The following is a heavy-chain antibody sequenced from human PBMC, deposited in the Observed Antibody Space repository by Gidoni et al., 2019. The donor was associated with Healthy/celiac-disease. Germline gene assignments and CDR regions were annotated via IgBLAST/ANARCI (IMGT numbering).Heavy chain of an antibody. V-gene: IGHV3-64*01. CDR3: ARDQIGDYYGGGFDP. Sequence: EVQLVESGGGLVQPGGSLRLSCAASGFTFSSYAMHWVRQAPGKGLEYVSAISSNGGSTYYANSVKGRFTISRDNSKNTLYLQMGSLRAEDMAVYYCARDQIGDYYGGGFDPWGQGTLVTVSS. D-gene: IGHD4-17*01. CDR1: GFTFSSYA. J-gene: IGHJ5*02. CDR2: ISSNGGST.